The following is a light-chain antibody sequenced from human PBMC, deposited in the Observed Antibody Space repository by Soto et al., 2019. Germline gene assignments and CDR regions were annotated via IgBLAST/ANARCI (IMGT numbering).Light chain of an antibody. V-gene: IGKV1-5*01. CDR1: QSIRTW. CDR3: QQYTSYSSYT. J-gene: IGKJ2*01. CDR2: DAS. Sequence: DIQMTQSPFTLSASVGDRVTITCRASQSIRTWLAWYQQRPGRAPKLLIYDASTLEAGVPSRFSGSGSGTEVTLPISNLQPDDFATDYCQQYTSYSSYTFGQGTKLEI.